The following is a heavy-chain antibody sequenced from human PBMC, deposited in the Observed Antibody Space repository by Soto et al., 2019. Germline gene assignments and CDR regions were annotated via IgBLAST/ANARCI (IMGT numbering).Heavy chain of an antibody. V-gene: IGHV3-74*01. CDR1: GFTFTDYW. CDR2: INRDGSSQ. J-gene: IGHJ4*02. Sequence: EVQLVESGGGLVQPGGSLRLSCAASGFTFTDYWIHWVRQVPGKGLAWVSRINRDGSSQNYEDSVKGRFTVTRDNAKDTVYLPMNRLRVEDTAVYYFARGARNEYYVDYWGQGILVTVSS. D-gene: IGHD1-1*01. CDR3: ARGARNEYYVDY.